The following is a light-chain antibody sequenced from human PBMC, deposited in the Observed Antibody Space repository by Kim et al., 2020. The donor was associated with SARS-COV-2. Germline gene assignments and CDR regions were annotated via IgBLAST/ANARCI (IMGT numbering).Light chain of an antibody. CDR3: NSRDSSGNTDVI. J-gene: IGLJ2*01. CDR2: GKD. V-gene: IGLV3-19*01. CDR1: SLRSYY. Sequence: LGQTVRITCQGDSLRSYYASWYQEKPGQAPVLVIYGKDNRPSGVPDRFSGSSSGNTASLTITGAQAEDEADYYCNSRDSSGNTDVIFGGGTQLTVL.